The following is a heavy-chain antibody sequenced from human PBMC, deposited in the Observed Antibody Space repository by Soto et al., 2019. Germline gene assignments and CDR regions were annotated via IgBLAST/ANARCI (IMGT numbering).Heavy chain of an antibody. CDR1: GFTFSSYA. V-gene: IGHV3-30-3*01. CDR3: ARDKGRVFDY. J-gene: IGHJ4*02. CDR2: ISYDGSNK. Sequence: QVQLVESGGGVVQPGRSLRLSCAASGFTFSSYAMHWVRQAPGKGLEWVAVISYDGSNKYYADSVKGRFTISRDNSKNPLYLQMNSLRAEDTAVYYCARDKGRVFDYWGQGTLVTVSS.